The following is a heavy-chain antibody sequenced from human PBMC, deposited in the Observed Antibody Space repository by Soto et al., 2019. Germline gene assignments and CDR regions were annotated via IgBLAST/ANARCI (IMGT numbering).Heavy chain of an antibody. V-gene: IGHV3-9*01. CDR1: GFTFDDYV. Sequence: PGGSLRLSCAASGFTFDDYVMHWVRQAPGKGLEWVSGISWNSGSIVYADSVKGRFTISRDNAKNSLFLQMNSLRAEDSALYYCAKARSQWELLGYFDYWGQGTLVTVSS. CDR2: ISWNSGSI. CDR3: AKARSQWELLGYFDY. D-gene: IGHD1-26*01. J-gene: IGHJ4*02.